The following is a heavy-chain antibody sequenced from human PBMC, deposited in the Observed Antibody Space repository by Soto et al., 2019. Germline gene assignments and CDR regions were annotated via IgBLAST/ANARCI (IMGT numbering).Heavy chain of an antibody. CDR1: GGTFSSYT. D-gene: IGHD5-18*01. CDR2: IIPILGIA. Sequence: QVQLVQSGAEVKKPGSSVKVSCKASGGTFSSYTISWVRQAPGQGLEWMGRIIPILGIANYAQKFQGRVTITADKSTSTAYMELSSLRSEDTAVYYCASSVDTAMVGKTYYYYYGMDVWGQGTTVTVSS. V-gene: IGHV1-69*02. J-gene: IGHJ6*02. CDR3: ASSVDTAMVGKTYYYYYGMDV.